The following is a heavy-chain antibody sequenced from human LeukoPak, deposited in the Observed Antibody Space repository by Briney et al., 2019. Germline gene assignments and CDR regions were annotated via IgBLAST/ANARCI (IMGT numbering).Heavy chain of an antibody. V-gene: IGHV3-21*01. Sequence: GGYLRLSCAASGFTFSSYSMNWVRQAPGKGLEWVSSISSSSSYIYYADSVKGRFTISRDNAKNSLYLQMNSLRAEDTAVYYCARDLRSGSYPYDYCGQGTLVTVSS. J-gene: IGHJ4*02. CDR2: ISSSSSYI. D-gene: IGHD1-26*01. CDR1: GFTFSSYS. CDR3: ARDLRSGSYPYDY.